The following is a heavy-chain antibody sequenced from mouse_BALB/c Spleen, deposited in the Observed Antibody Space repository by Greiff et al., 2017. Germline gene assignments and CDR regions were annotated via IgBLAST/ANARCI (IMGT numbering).Heavy chain of an antibody. J-gene: IGHJ3*01. V-gene: IGHV5-17*02. Sequence: EVHLVESGGGLVQPGGSRKLSCAASGFTFSSFGMDWVRQAPEKGLEWVAYISSGSSTIYYADTVKGRFTISRDNPKNTLFLQMTRLRSEDTAMYYCARGATVGFAYWGQGTLVTVSA. D-gene: IGHD1-1*01. CDR3: ARGATVGFAY. CDR2: ISSGSSTI. CDR1: GFTFSSFG.